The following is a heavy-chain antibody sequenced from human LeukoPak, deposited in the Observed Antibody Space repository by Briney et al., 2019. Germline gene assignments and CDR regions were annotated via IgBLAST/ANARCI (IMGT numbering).Heavy chain of an antibody. V-gene: IGHV4-59*01. CDR1: DGSISSYY. J-gene: IGHJ2*01. CDR3: ARDKGPYWYFDL. CDR2: IYNSGST. Sequence: SETLSLTCTVSDGSISSYYWNWIRQPPGKGLEWIGNIYNSGSTDYNPSLKSRVTISVNLSKNQISLKLSSVTAADTAVYYCARDKGPYWYFDLWGRGTLVTVSS.